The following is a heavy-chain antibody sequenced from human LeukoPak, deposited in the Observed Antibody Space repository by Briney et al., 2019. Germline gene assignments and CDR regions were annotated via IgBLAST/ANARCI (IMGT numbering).Heavy chain of an antibody. J-gene: IGHJ5*02. CDR2: IYYGGST. Sequence: SETLSLTCTVSGGSLSRYYWSWIRQPPGRGLEWIGYIYYGGSTNYNPSLKSRVTISLDTSRNQFSLKLSSVTAADTAVYYCAGALGGYDRWFDPWGRGTLVTVSS. CDR3: AGALGGYDRWFDP. D-gene: IGHD5-12*01. V-gene: IGHV4-59*01. CDR1: GGSLSRYY.